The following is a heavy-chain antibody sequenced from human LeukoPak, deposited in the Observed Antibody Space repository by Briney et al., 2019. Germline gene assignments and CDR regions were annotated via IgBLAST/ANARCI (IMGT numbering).Heavy chain of an antibody. CDR3: ARVDKTRVRNRYSGYEGLDY. V-gene: IGHV1-8*03. CDR2: INLTWGNT. CDR1: GYTFTSYD. J-gene: IGHJ4*02. Sequence: GASVKVSCKASGYTFTSYDINWVRQATGQGLEWMGWINLTWGNTGYAQKFQGRVTITRNTSISTAYMELSSLRSEDTAVYYCARVDKTRVRNRYSGYEGLDYWGQGTLVTVSS. D-gene: IGHD5-12*01.